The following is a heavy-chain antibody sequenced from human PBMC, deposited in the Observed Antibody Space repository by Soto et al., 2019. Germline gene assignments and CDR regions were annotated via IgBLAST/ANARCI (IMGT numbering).Heavy chain of an antibody. D-gene: IGHD3-16*01. CDR2: IYWDGDK. CDR3: AHRTGGAFDY. CDR1: GFSLSTSGLV. V-gene: IGHV2-5*02. Sequence: QITLKESGPTLVKPTQTLTLTCTFSGFSLSTSGLVVGWIRQPPGKALEWLALIYWDGDKRYSPSLKSRLTITKDTSINLVVLTMTNLDPVDTGSYYCAHRTGGAFDYWGQGTMVTVSS. J-gene: IGHJ4*02.